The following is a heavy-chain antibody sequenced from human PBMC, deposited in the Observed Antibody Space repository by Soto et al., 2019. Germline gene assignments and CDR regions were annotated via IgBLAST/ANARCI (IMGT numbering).Heavy chain of an antibody. CDR1: GGSISSYY. D-gene: IGHD3-9*01. CDR3: ARAYDILTGYYEPWFDP. CDR2: IYYSGST. Sequence: SETLSLTYTVSGGSISSYYWSWIRQPPGKGLEWIGYIYYSGSTNYNPSLKSRVTISVDTSKNQFSLKLSSVTAADTAVYYCARAYDILTGYYEPWFDPWGQGTLVTVSS. V-gene: IGHV4-59*01. J-gene: IGHJ5*02.